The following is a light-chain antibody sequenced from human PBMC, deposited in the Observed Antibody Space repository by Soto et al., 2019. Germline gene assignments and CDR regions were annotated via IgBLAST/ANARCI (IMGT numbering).Light chain of an antibody. Sequence: QSALSQPASVSGSPGQSITISCTGSISDVGGYNYVSWYQQHPGKAPKLMIYEVSKRPSGVPDRFSGSKSGNTASLTVSGLQAEDEADYYCSSYAGSNNLVFGTGTKLTVL. J-gene: IGLJ1*01. CDR1: ISDVGGYNY. V-gene: IGLV2-8*01. CDR3: SSYAGSNNLV. CDR2: EVS.